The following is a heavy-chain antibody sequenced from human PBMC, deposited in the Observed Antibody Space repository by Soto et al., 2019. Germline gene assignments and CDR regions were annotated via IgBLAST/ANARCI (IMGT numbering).Heavy chain of an antibody. V-gene: IGHV4-59*01. Sequence: QVQLQESGPGLVKPSETLSLTCTVSGGSISNYYWSWVRQAPGKGLEWIGYTYDSGSTKYNPSLKSRVTISVDTSKNQSALRLTSVNAADTAVSFCAAAPPSGGRGTLVTVSS. CDR1: GGSISNYY. CDR3: AAAPPS. D-gene: IGHD2-15*01. CDR2: TYDSGST. J-gene: IGHJ4*02.